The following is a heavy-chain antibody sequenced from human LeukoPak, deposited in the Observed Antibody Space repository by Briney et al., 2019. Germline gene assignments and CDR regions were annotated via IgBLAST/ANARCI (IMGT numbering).Heavy chain of an antibody. J-gene: IGHJ3*02. CDR2: IIPVVGAA. Sequence: SVKVSCKASGDTLSGYAISWVRQAPGQGLEWMGGIIPVVGAANYAQKFQGRVTITTDTSPSTAYMELSSLRSEDTAVYYCARVVVGWYFLAFDIWGEGTMVTVSS. V-gene: IGHV1-69*05. CDR3: ARVVVGWYFLAFDI. D-gene: IGHD6-19*01. CDR1: GDTLSGYA.